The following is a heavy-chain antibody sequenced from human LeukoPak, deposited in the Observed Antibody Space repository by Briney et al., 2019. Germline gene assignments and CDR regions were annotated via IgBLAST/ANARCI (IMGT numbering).Heavy chain of an antibody. CDR2: IYYSGST. CDR1: GGSISSYY. CDR3: ARHEYDFWSGYYSWFDP. D-gene: IGHD3-3*01. Sequence: PSETLSLTCTVSGGSISSYYWSWIRQPPGKGLEWIGYIYYSGSTNYNPSLKSRVTISVDTSKNQFSLKLSSVTAADTAVYYCARHEYDFWSGYYSWFDPWGQGTLVTASS. V-gene: IGHV4-59*08. J-gene: IGHJ5*02.